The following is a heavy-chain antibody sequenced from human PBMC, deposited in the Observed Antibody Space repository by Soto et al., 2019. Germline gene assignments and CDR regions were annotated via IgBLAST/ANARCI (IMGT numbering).Heavy chain of an antibody. V-gene: IGHV3-23*01. CDR2: ISGSGDNT. Sequence: EVQLSESGGGLVQPGGFLRLSCAASGFTFSRYGMSWVRQAPGKGLEWVSAISGSGDNTYYADSVKGRFTISRDSSNNTLFLQMNSLRADDTALYFCVKLRLELLYLDSWGLGALVIVSS. D-gene: IGHD1-7*01. CDR1: GFTFSRYG. CDR3: VKLRLELLYLDS. J-gene: IGHJ4*02.